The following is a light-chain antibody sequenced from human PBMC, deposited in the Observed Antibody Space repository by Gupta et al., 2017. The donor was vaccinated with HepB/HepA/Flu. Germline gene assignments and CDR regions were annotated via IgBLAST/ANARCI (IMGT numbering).Light chain of an antibody. CDR2: DVS. V-gene: IGLV2-14*03. CDR1: SSAFGDFNH. Sequence: QSALTQPASGSGSPGQSTTLSCTGTSSAFGDFNHVSWYQQHPAKAPKLLISDVSNRPSGVSSRFSGSRSGNTASLTISGLQAEDEADYYCSSFIYTPTLVVFGGGTKLTVL. CDR3: SSFIYTPTLVV. J-gene: IGLJ2*01.